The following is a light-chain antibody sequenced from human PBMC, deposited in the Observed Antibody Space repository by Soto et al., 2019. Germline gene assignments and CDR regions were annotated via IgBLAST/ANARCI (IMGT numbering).Light chain of an antibody. CDR2: DVS. V-gene: IGLV2-14*01. CDR1: NSDVGGYDF. CDR3: SSYTSTSTYV. J-gene: IGLJ1*01. Sequence: QSALTQPASVSGSPGQSITISCTGTNSDVGGYDFVSWYQQHPGKAPKLIIYDVSNRPSGVSNRFSGSKSGSTASLTISGLQAEDEADYYCSSYTSTSTYVFGPGTKLTVL.